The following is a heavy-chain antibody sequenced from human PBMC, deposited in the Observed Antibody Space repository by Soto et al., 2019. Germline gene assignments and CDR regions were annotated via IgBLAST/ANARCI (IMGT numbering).Heavy chain of an antibody. CDR1: GCPFSRCA. V-gene: IGHV3-23*01. Sequence: EVQLLESGGGLVQPGGSLRISCAASGCPFSRCAMNWVRQAPGKGLEWVSTISHSDHSTYYADSVKGRFTVSRDNSENTLYLQMNSLRAEDTAISDCAKRGGDSGWGDFDSWGQGTLVTVSS. CDR3: AKRGGDSGWGDFDS. CDR2: ISHSDHST. J-gene: IGHJ4*02. D-gene: IGHD6-19*01.